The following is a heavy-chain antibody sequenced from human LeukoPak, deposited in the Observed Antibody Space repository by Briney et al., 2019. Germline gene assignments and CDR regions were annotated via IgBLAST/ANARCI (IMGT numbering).Heavy chain of an antibody. Sequence: SVKGRFSISRDNSKNALYLQMNSLSAEDTAVYFCARDYSRYSFDYWGQGTLVTVSS. V-gene: IGHV3-30*07. D-gene: IGHD6-13*01. CDR3: ARDYSRYSFDY. J-gene: IGHJ4*02.